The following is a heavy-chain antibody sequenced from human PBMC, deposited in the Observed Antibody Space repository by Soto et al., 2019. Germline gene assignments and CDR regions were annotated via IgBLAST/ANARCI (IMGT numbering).Heavy chain of an antibody. CDR1: GFTFGDYA. CDR3: TRDRFEGSSWYYYYGMDV. CDR2: IRSKAYGGTT. V-gene: IGHV3-49*03. D-gene: IGHD6-13*01. J-gene: IGHJ6*02. Sequence: GGSLRLSCTASGFTFGDYAMSWFRQAPGKGLEWVGFIRSKAYGGTTEYAASVKGRFTISRDDSKSIAYLQMNSLKTEDTAVYYCTRDRFEGSSWYYYYGMDVWGQGTTVTVSS.